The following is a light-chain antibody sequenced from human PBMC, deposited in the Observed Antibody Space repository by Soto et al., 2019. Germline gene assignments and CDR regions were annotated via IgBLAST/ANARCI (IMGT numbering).Light chain of an antibody. Sequence: DIQMTQSPSSPSASVGDRVTITCRASQSISTYLNWYRQKPGKAPELLIFAASSLQSGVPSRFSGSGSGTDFTLTISSLQPEDFATYYCQQSFSTPYTFGQGTKV. CDR3: QQSFSTPYT. CDR2: AAS. CDR1: QSISTY. J-gene: IGKJ2*01. V-gene: IGKV1-39*01.